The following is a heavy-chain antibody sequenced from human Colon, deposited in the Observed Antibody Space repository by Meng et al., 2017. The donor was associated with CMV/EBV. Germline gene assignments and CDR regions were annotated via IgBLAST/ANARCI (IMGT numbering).Heavy chain of an antibody. J-gene: IGHJ4*02. CDR2: IYYSGST. Sequence: SQTRSLTGTVSGGSVNSGNYYWSWIRQTPGKGLEWIGYIYYSGSTNYNPSLKSRVTISLDTSKNQFSLKVSSVTAADTAVYYCATSHYDYWSGYYYWGQGTLVTVSS. CDR1: GGSVNSGNYY. D-gene: IGHD3-3*01. V-gene: IGHV4-61*01. CDR3: ATSHYDYWSGYYY.